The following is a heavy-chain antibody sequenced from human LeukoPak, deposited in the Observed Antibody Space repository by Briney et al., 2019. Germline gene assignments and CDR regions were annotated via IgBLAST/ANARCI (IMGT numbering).Heavy chain of an antibody. CDR2: ISAYNGNT. CDR1: GYTFTSYG. V-gene: IGHV1-18*01. Sequence: VASVKVSCKASGYTFTSYGISWVRQAPGQGLEWMGRISAYNGNTNYAQKLQGRVTMTTDTSTSTAYMELRSLRSDDTAVYYCARGNILRYFDWSTYYFDYWGQGTLVTVSS. D-gene: IGHD3-9*01. J-gene: IGHJ4*02. CDR3: ARGNILRYFDWSTYYFDY.